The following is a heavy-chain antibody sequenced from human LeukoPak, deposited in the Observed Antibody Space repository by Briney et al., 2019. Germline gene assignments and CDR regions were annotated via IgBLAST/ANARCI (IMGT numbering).Heavy chain of an antibody. Sequence: SETLSLTCTVSGGSISSSSYYWGWIRQPPGKGREWVGSIYYSGSTYYNPSLKRRVSISVDTSKNQCSLKLSSVTAADTAVYYCARGDYYDSGGPDYWGQGTLVTVSS. J-gene: IGHJ4*02. CDR2: IYYSGST. V-gene: IGHV4-39*01. CDR3: ARGDYYDSGGPDY. D-gene: IGHD3-22*01. CDR1: GGSISSSSYY.